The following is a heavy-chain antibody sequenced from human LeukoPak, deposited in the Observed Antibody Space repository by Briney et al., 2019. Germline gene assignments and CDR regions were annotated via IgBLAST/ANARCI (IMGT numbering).Heavy chain of an antibody. CDR2: IYTSGST. CDR3: ARDPSSFGSGTRGDDY. J-gene: IGHJ4*02. Sequence: SETLSLTCTVSGGSISSYYWSWIRQPAGKGLEWIGRIYTSGSTNYNPSLKSRVTMSVDTSKNQFSLKLSSVTAADTAVYYCARDPSSFGSGTRGDDYWGQGTLVTVS. V-gene: IGHV4-4*07. D-gene: IGHD3-10*01. CDR1: GGSISSYY.